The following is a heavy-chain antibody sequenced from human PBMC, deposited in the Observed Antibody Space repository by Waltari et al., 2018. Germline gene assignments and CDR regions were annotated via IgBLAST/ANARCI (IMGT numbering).Heavy chain of an antibody. CDR1: GFTFSTYS. CDR2: ISGSGTGT. V-gene: IGHV3-23*01. D-gene: IGHD3-16*01. Sequence: EVQLLESGGGLVQPGGSLRLSCAASGFTFSTYSMSWVRQVPGKGLEWVSSISGSGTGTYYADSVKGRFTISRDNSKNTLYLQMNSLRAEDTALYYCATFKVDYWGQGTLVTVSS. CDR3: ATFKVDY. J-gene: IGHJ4*02.